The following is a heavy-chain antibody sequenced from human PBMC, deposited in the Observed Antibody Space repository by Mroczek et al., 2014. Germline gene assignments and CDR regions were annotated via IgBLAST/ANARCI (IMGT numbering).Heavy chain of an antibody. V-gene: IGHV4-34*01. J-gene: IGHJ4*02. CDR2: INHSGST. CDR1: GGSFSGYY. CDR3: ARGGRFVAARRLGYPRAAVWDY. Sequence: VQLVESGAGLLKPSETLSLTCAVYGGSFSGYYWSWIRQPPGKGLEWIGEINHSGSTNYNPSLKSRVTISVDTSKNQFSLKLSSVTAADTAVYYCARGGRFVAARRLGYPRAAVWDYWGQGTLVTVSS. D-gene: IGHD6-6*01.